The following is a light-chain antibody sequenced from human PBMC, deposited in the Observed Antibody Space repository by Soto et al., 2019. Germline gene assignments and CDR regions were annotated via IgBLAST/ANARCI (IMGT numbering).Light chain of an antibody. Sequence: EIVLTQSPGTLSLSPGDRGTLSCRASQSVSSSYLAWYQQKPGEAPRLLIYAASNRATGIPDRFSGSGSGTDFSLTISRLEPEDFAVYYCQQYGSSPPLTFGGGTKVEIK. V-gene: IGKV3-20*01. J-gene: IGKJ4*01. CDR1: QSVSSSY. CDR3: QQYGSSPPLT. CDR2: AAS.